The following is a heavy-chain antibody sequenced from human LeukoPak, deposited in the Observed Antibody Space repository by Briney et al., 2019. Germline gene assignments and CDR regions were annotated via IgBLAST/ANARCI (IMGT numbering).Heavy chain of an antibody. J-gene: IGHJ6*02. V-gene: IGHV1-24*01. D-gene: IGHD5-12*01. Sequence: EASVKVSCKVSGYTLTELSMHWVRQAPGKGLEWMGGFDPEDGETIYGQKFQGRVTLTEDTSTDTAYMELSSLRSEDTAVYYCATGDIVATIRPSLFPWGMDVWGQGTTVTVSS. CDR2: FDPEDGET. CDR1: GYTLTELS. CDR3: ATGDIVATIRPSLFPWGMDV.